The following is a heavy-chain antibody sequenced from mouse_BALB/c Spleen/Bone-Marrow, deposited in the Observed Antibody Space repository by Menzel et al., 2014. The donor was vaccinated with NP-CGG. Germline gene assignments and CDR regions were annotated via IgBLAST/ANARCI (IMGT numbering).Heavy chain of an antibody. J-gene: IGHJ4*01. Sequence: EVKVVESGGGLVKPGGSLKLSCAASGFTFSSYTMSWVRQTPEKRLEWVATISSGGGNTYYPDSVKGRFTISRDNAKNNLYLQMSSLRSEDTALYYCARYPSYYYGYAVDYWGQGTSVTVSS. CDR3: ARYPSYYYGYAVDY. D-gene: IGHD1-1*01. V-gene: IGHV5-9*03. CDR1: GFTFSSYT. CDR2: ISSGGGNT.